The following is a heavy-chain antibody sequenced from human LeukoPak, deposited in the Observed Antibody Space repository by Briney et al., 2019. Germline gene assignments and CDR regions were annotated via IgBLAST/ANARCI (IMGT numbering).Heavy chain of an antibody. CDR3: AKSPTYYFDY. D-gene: IGHD2/OR15-2a*01. J-gene: IGHJ4*02. V-gene: IGHV3-30*18. CDR1: GFTFSSYS. Sequence: GGSLRLSCAASGFTFSSYSMNWVRQAPGKGLEWVAVISYDGSNKYYADSVKGRFTISRDNSKNTLYLQMNSLRAEDTAVYYCAKSPTYYFDYWGQGTLVTVSS. CDR2: ISYDGSNK.